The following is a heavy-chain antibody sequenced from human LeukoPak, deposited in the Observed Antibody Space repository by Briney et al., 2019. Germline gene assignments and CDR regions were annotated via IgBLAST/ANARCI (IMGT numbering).Heavy chain of an antibody. CDR1: GFTFDDYA. J-gene: IGHJ6*02. D-gene: IGHD3-22*01. CDR3: AKDRGSSGYYYSGMDV. Sequence: GGSLRLSCAASGFTFDDYAMHWVRQAPGKGLEWVSGISWNSGSIGYADSVKGRFTISRDNAKNSLYLQMNSLRAEDTALYYCAKDRGSSGYYYSGMDVWGQGTTVTVPS. V-gene: IGHV3-9*01. CDR2: ISWNSGSI.